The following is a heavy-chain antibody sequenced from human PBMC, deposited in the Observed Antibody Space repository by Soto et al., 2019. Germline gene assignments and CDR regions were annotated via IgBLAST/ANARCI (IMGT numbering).Heavy chain of an antibody. V-gene: IGHV5-10-1*01. CDR1: GCSCTIYC. Sequence: GESLRIWCNGSGCSCTIYCISLVLQMPGKGLEWMGRIDPSDSYTNYSPSFQGHVTISADKAISTAYLQWSSLKASDTAMYYCARQIYGSTYGMDVWGQGTTVTVSS. J-gene: IGHJ6*02. D-gene: IGHD4-17*01. CDR2: IDPSDSYT. CDR3: ARQIYGSTYGMDV.